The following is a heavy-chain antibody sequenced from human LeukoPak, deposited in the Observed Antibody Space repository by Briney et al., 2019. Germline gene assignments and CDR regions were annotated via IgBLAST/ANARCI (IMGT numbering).Heavy chain of an antibody. V-gene: IGHV3-23*01. J-gene: IGHJ4*02. CDR1: GFTFSSYA. CDR3: AKDSVLRGSGSYWVRGYFDC. CDR2: ISGGGGST. Sequence: PGGSLRLSCAASGFTFSSYAMSWVRQAPGKGLEWVSVISGGGGSTYYADSVKGRFTISRDNSKNTLYLQMNSLRADDTAVYYWAKDSVLRGSGSYWVRGYFDCWGQGTLVTVSS. D-gene: IGHD3-10*01.